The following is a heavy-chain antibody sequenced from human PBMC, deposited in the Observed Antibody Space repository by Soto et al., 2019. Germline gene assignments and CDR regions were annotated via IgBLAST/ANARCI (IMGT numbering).Heavy chain of an antibody. Sequence: QVQLVQSGAEVKKPGSSVKVSCKASGGTFSSYAISWVRQAPGQGLEWMGGIIPIFGTANYAQKFQGRVTITADESTSTAYMELSSLRSEDTAVYYCARDSRVLMVYAAAGDYYYYGMDVWGQGTTVTVSS. D-gene: IGHD2-8*01. J-gene: IGHJ6*02. CDR3: ARDSRVLMVYAAAGDYYYYGMDV. CDR2: IIPIFGTA. V-gene: IGHV1-69*01. CDR1: GGTFSSYA.